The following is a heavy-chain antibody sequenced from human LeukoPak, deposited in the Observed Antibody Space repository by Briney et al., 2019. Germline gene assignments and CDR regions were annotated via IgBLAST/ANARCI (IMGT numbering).Heavy chain of an antibody. Sequence: SETLSLTCTVSGGSISSYYWSWIRQPPGKGLERIGYIYYSGSTNYNPSLKSRVTISVDTSKNQFSLKLSSVTAADTAVYYCARGGYGDAFDIWGQGTMVTVSS. CDR2: IYYSGST. CDR1: GGSISSYY. J-gene: IGHJ3*02. D-gene: IGHD6-25*01. V-gene: IGHV4-59*01. CDR3: ARGGYGDAFDI.